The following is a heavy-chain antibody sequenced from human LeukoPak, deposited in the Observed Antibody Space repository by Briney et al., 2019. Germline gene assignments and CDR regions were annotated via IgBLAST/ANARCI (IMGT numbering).Heavy chain of an antibody. CDR1: GGSISSYY. V-gene: IGHV4-4*07. CDR3: ARALTYYYDSSGYGAWFDP. CDR2: IYTSGST. J-gene: IGHJ5*02. D-gene: IGHD3-22*01. Sequence: NPSETLSLTCTVSGGSISSYYWSWIRQPAGKGLEWIGRIYTSGSTNYNPSLKSRVTMSVDTSKNQFSLKLSSVTAADTAVYYCARALTYYYDSSGYGAWFDPWGQGTLVTVSS.